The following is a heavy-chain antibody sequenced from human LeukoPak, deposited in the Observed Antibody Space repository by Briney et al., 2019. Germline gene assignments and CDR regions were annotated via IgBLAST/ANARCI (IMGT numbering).Heavy chain of an antibody. CDR2: IKSKTDGGTT. V-gene: IGHV3-15*01. CDR3: TTAVRGIIEPGY. Sequence: GGSLRLSCAASGFTFSNAWMTWVRQAPGKGLEWVCRIKSKTDGGTTDYAAPAKGRFTISRDDSKDTLYLQMNSLRVDDTAVYYCTTAVRGIIEPGYWGQGTLVTVSS. J-gene: IGHJ4*02. D-gene: IGHD3-10*01. CDR1: GFTFSNAW.